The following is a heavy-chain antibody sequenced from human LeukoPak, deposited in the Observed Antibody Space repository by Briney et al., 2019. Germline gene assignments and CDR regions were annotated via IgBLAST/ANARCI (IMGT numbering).Heavy chain of an antibody. D-gene: IGHD3-9*01. V-gene: IGHV4-31*03. CDR2: LYYGGST. Sequence: SQTLSLTCTVSGGSISSGAYYWSWIRQHPGKGLEWIGHLYYGGSTYYNPSLKSRVTISIDTSNNQFSLKLSSVTAADTAVYYCARGERRYDILTGYYTSYYFDYWGQGTLATVSS. CDR3: ARGERRYDILTGYYTSYYFDY. J-gene: IGHJ4*02. CDR1: GGSISSGAYY.